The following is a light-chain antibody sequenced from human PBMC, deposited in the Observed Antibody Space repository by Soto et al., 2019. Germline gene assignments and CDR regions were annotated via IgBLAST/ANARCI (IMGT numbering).Light chain of an antibody. Sequence: DIQMTQIPSTLSASVGDRVTITCRASQTFSSWLAWYQQKPGKAPDLLIYKASNLESGVPSRFSGSGSGTEFTLTISSLQPDDFATYHCQQYDSYPVTFGQGTKLEI. CDR3: QQYDSYPVT. CDR1: QTFSSW. V-gene: IGKV1-5*03. CDR2: KAS. J-gene: IGKJ2*01.